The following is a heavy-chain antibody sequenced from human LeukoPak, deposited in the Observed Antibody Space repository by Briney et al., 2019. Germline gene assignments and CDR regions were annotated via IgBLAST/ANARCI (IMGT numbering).Heavy chain of an antibody. J-gene: IGHJ5*02. CDR1: GGSFSGYY. CDR3: ARHIYGDFLNWFDP. CDR2: INHSGST. Sequence: SETLSLTCAVYGGSFSGYYWSWIRQPPGKGLEWIGEINHSGSTNYNPSLKSRVTISVDTSKNQFSLKLSSVTAADTAVYYCARHIYGDFLNWFDPWGQGTLVTVSS. D-gene: IGHD4-17*01. V-gene: IGHV4-34*01.